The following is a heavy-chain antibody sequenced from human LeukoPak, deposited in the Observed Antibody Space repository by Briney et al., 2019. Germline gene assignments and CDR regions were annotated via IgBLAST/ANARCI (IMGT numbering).Heavy chain of an antibody. CDR1: GGSFSGYY. CDR2: INHSGST. CDR3: ARRIYHFDY. Sequence: NTSETLSLTCAVYGGSFSGYYWSWIRQPPGKGLEWIGEINHSGSTNYNPSLKSRVTISVDTSKNQFSLKLSSVTAADTAVYYCARRIYHFDYWGQGTLVTVSS. D-gene: IGHD3-16*02. V-gene: IGHV4-34*01. J-gene: IGHJ4*02.